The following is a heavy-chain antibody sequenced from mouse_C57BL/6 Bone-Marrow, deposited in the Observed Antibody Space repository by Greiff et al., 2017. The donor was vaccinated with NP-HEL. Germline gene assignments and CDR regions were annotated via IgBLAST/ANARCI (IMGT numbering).Heavy chain of an antibody. CDR1: GYTFTSYW. V-gene: IGHV1-5*01. J-gene: IGHJ1*03. Sequence: VHVKQSGTVLARPGASVKMSCKTSGYTFTSYWMHWVKQRPGQGLEWIGAIYPGNSDTSYNQKFKGKAKLTAVTSASTAYMELSSLTNEDSAVYYCTRYYYGSRLHWYFDVWGTGTTVTVSS. D-gene: IGHD1-1*01. CDR2: IYPGNSDT. CDR3: TRYYYGSRLHWYFDV.